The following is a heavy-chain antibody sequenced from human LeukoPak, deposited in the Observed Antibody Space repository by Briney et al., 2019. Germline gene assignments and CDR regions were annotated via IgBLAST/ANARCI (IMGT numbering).Heavy chain of an antibody. D-gene: IGHD3-16*02. J-gene: IGHJ3*02. Sequence: GGSLRLSRAASGFTFSSYGMHWVRQAPGKGLEWVAVISYDGSNKYYADSVKGRFTISRDNSKNTLYLQMNSLRAEDTAVYYCAKEYYDYVWGSYRYTNHDAFDIWGQGTMVTVSS. V-gene: IGHV3-30*18. CDR1: GFTFSSYG. CDR2: ISYDGSNK. CDR3: AKEYYDYVWGSYRYTNHDAFDI.